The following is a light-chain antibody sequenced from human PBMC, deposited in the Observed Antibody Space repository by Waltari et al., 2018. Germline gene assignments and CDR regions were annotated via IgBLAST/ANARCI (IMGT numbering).Light chain of an antibody. CDR3: YSTDSSGNHRV. CDR2: EDT. J-gene: IGLJ3*02. V-gene: IGLV3-10*01. Sequence: SYELTQPPSVSVSPGQTARIPCSGDDLPQKYAYWYQQKPGQAPVVVIYEDTKRPSGIPERFSGSSSGTMATFTISGAQVEDEADYYCYSTDSSGNHRVFGRGTKLTVL. CDR1: DLPQKY.